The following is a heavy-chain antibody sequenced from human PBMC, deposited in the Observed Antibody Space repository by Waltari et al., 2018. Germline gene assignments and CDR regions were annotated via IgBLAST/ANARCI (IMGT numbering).Heavy chain of an antibody. D-gene: IGHD4-17*01. V-gene: IGHV4-39*01. CDR2: MQYRGST. J-gene: IGHJ1*01. CDR1: GGSITTYYN. CDR3: GRIAFGDDGGYFQY. Sequence: QLQLQESGPGLVRPSETLSLTCTVSGGSITTYYNGAWIRQPPGKGLEWMGNMQYRGSTFYNPSLMSRVTISLDTSKNQFSLTLTSVDAADTAVYFCGRIAFGDDGGYFQYWGQGTLVTVSS.